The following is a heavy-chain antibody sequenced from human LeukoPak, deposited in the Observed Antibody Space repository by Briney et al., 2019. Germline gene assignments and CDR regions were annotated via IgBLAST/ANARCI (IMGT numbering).Heavy chain of an antibody. Sequence: GGSLRLSCAASGSTFNSYWMSWVRQAPGKGLEWVANIKQDGREKYYVDSVKGRFTISRDNAKNSLYLQMNSLRAEDTAVYYCAGDTATPIGYWGQGTLVTVSS. CDR2: IKQDGREK. D-gene: IGHD5-18*01. CDR3: AGDTATPIGY. V-gene: IGHV3-7*03. CDR1: GSTFNSYW. J-gene: IGHJ4*02.